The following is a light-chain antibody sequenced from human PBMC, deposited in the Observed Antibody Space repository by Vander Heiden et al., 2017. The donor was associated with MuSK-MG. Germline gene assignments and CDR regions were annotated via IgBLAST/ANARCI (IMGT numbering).Light chain of an antibody. J-gene: IGKJ4*01. V-gene: IGKV3-15*01. CDR1: QRININ. CDR2: GAS. Sequence: EVVLTQSPATLSVSPGDTATLSCRASQRININLAWYQQKPGQGPRLLISGASSRATGIPDRFSGSGSGTEFTLTISSLQSEDFAVYYCQQYNNWPPLTFGGGTKVEIK. CDR3: QQYNNWPPLT.